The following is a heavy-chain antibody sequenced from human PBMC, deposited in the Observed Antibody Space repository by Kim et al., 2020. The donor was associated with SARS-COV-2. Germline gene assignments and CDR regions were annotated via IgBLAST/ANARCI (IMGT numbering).Heavy chain of an antibody. Sequence: GGSLRLSCAASGFTFSSYGMHWVRQAPGKGLEWVAVISYDGSNKYYADSVKGRFTISRDNSKNTLYLQMNSLRAEDTAVYYCAKDKGAMVRGVITPYFDYWGQGTLVTVSS. J-gene: IGHJ4*02. CDR2: ISYDGSNK. D-gene: IGHD3-10*01. CDR1: GFTFSSYG. CDR3: AKDKGAMVRGVITPYFDY. V-gene: IGHV3-30*18.